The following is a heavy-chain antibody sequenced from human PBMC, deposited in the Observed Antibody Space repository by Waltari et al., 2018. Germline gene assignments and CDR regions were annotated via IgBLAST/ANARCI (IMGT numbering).Heavy chain of an antibody. Sequence: QVQLVESGGGVVQPGRSLRLSCAASGFTFSSYGMHWVRQAPGKGLELVAFIWYDGSHKYYADSVKGRFTISRDNSKNTLYLQMNSLRAEDTAVYYCARERYDSYVAATFDYWGQGTLVTVSS. CDR2: IWYDGSHK. CDR3: ARERYDSYVAATFDY. D-gene: IGHD6-13*01. CDR1: GFTFSSYG. J-gene: IGHJ4*02. V-gene: IGHV3-33*01.